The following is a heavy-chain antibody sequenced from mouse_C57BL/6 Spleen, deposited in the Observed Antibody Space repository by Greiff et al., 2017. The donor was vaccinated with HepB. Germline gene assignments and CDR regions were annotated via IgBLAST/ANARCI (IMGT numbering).Heavy chain of an antibody. V-gene: IGHV1-69*01. D-gene: IGHD1-1*01. Sequence: QVQLQQPGAELVMPGASVKLSCKASGYTFTSYWMHWVKQRPGQGLEWIGEIDPSDSYTNYNQKFKGKSTLTVDKSSSTAYMQLSSLTSEDSAVYYCAREHYYGSSYRAWFAYWGQGTLVTVSA. J-gene: IGHJ3*01. CDR1: GYTFTSYW. CDR2: IDPSDSYT. CDR3: AREHYYGSSYRAWFAY.